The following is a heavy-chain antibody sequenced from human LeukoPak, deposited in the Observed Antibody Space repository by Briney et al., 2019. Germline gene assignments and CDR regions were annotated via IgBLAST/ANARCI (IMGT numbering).Heavy chain of an antibody. J-gene: IGHJ4*02. Sequence: ASVKVSCKASGYTFTGYYMHWVRQAPGQGLEWMGWINPNSGDTNYAQKFKGRVTMTRDRSIATAYMELTRLRSDDTAVYYCARDLSEGFDFWGQGTLVTVSS. CDR1: GYTFTGYY. CDR2: INPNSGDT. D-gene: IGHD6-19*01. V-gene: IGHV1-2*02. CDR3: ARDLSEGFDF.